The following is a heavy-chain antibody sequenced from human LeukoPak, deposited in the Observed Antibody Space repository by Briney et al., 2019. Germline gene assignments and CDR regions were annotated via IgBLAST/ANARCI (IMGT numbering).Heavy chain of an antibody. Sequence: ASVKVSCKASGYTFTSYDINWVRQATGQGLEWMGWMNPNSGNTGYAQKFQGRVTMTRNTSISTAYMELSSLRSEDTAVYYCASGRDSSGHFDYWGQGTLVTVSS. V-gene: IGHV1-8*01. D-gene: IGHD3-22*01. CDR1: GYTFTSYD. CDR3: ASGRDSSGHFDY. CDR2: MNPNSGNT. J-gene: IGHJ4*02.